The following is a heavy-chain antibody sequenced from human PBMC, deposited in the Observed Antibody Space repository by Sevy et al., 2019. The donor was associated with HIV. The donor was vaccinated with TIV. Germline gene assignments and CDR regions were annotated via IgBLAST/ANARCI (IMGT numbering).Heavy chain of an antibody. D-gene: IGHD6-19*01. CDR3: AGEGWAVAGTFAFDY. CDR1: GGSISSYY. V-gene: IGHV4-59*01. J-gene: IGHJ4*02. Sequence: SETLSLTCTVSGGSISSYYWSWIRQPPGKGLEWIGYIYYSGSTNYNPSLKSRVTISVDTSKNQFSLMLSSVTAADTAVYYCAGEGWAVAGTFAFDYWGQGTLVTVSS. CDR2: IYYSGST.